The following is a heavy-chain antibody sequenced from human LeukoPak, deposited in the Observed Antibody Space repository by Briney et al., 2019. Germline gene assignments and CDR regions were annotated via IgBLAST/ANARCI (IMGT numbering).Heavy chain of an antibody. CDR2: ISGDSYDT. J-gene: IGHJ4*02. Sequence: ASVKVSCKASGYTFRDYGINWVRQAPGQGLEWMGWISGDSYDTKYERKLHDRVTMTTDTSTSTAYMELRSLRSDDTAVYYCARNRTGTFDFWGQGTLVTVSS. V-gene: IGHV1-18*01. CDR3: ARNRTGTFDF. CDR1: GYTFRDYG. D-gene: IGHD3-10*01.